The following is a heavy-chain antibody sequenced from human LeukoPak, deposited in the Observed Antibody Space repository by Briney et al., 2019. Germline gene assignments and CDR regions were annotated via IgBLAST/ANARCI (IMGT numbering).Heavy chain of an antibody. V-gene: IGHV3-23*01. J-gene: IGHJ4*02. CDR2: ISGDGFST. CDR1: GLTFNIYA. Sequence: GGSLRLSCEASGLTFNIYAMSRVRQAPGKGLEWVSTISGDGFSTYYADSLNGRFTISRDNSRTTLYLQMNSMRDEDTAVYYCAKRADVREPNPVLPFDYWGQGTLVTVSS. CDR3: AKRADVREPNPVLPFDY. D-gene: IGHD1-26*01.